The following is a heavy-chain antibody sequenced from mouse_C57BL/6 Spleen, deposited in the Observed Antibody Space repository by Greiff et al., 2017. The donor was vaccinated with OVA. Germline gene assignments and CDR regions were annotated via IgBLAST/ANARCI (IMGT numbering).Heavy chain of an antibody. J-gene: IGHJ3*01. D-gene: IGHD1-1*01. Sequence: VQLQQSGPELVKPGASVKMSCKASGYTFTDYNMHWVKQSHGKSLEWIGYINPNNGGTSYNQKFKGKATLTVNKSSSTAYMELRSLTSEDSAVYYCARRPYYYGSSYDGFADWGQGTLVTVSA. CDR3: ARRPYYYGSSYDGFAD. CDR2: INPNNGGT. V-gene: IGHV1-22*01. CDR1: GYTFTDYN.